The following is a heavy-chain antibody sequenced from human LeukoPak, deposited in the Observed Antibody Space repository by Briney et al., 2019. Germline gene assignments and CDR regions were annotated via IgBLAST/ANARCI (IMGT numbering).Heavy chain of an antibody. D-gene: IGHD2-2*02. V-gene: IGHV1-18*01. CDR2: ISGYNGNT. CDR1: GYTFTSYG. CDR3: ARRAVVPAAILDY. Sequence: ASVKVSCKASGYTFTSYGISWVRQAPGKGLEWMGWISGYNGNTNYAQKLQGRVTMTTDTSTSTVYMELSSLRSEDTAVYYCARRAVVPAAILDYWGQGTLVTVSS. J-gene: IGHJ4*02.